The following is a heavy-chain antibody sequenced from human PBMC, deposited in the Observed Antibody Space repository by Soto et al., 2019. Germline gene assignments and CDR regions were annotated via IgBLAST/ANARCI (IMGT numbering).Heavy chain of an antibody. CDR1: GFTFSSYA. V-gene: IGHV3-30-3*01. CDR3: ARPYGLRPYGMDV. D-gene: IGHD4-17*01. CDR2: ISYDGSNK. Sequence: QVQLVESGGGVVQPGRSLRLSCAASGFTFSSYAMHWVRQAPGKGLEWVAVISYDGSNKYYADSVKGRFTISRDNSKNTLYLQMNSLRAEDTAVYYCARPYGLRPYGMDVWGQGTTVTVSS. J-gene: IGHJ6*02.